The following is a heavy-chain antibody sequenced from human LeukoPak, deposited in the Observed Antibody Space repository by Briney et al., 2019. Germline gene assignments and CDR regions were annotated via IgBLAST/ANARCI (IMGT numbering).Heavy chain of an antibody. CDR2: IYYSGST. J-gene: IGHJ4*02. Sequence: SETLSLTCIVSGGSFSSYYWSWIRQPPGKGLEWIAYIYYSGSTNYNPSLKSRVTISVDTSKNQFSLKLSSVTAADTAVYYCASTLYSGSYYLTQLDYWGQGTLVTVSS. CDR3: ASTLYSGSYYLTQLDY. V-gene: IGHV4-59*13. CDR1: GGSFSSYY. D-gene: IGHD1-26*01.